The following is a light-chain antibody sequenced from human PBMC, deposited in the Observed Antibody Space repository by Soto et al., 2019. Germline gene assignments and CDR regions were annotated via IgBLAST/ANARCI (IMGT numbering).Light chain of an antibody. CDR3: AAWDNSLIGVA. CDR2: TDN. J-gene: IGLJ2*01. Sequence: QSVLTQPPSASGTPGQRVTISCSGSRSNIGSNTVNWYRQLPGTAPKLLMHTDNQRPSGVPDRFSGSKSGTSASLAISGLQSDDEADYYCAAWDNSLIGVAFGGGTKVTVL. V-gene: IGLV1-44*01. CDR1: RSNIGSNT.